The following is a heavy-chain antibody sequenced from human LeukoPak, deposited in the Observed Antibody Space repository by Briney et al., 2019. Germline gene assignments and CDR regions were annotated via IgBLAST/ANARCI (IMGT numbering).Heavy chain of an antibody. Sequence: GGSLRLSCAASGFTLSSYAMSWVRQGPGKGLEWVSAISVSGNTYHADSVKGRFTISRDSSKNTLYLQMNSLRAEDTAVYYCARDYGEYYYDSSGYYGGFDYWGQGTLVTVSS. D-gene: IGHD3-22*01. V-gene: IGHV3-23*01. CDR1: GFTLSSYA. CDR2: ISVSGNT. J-gene: IGHJ4*02. CDR3: ARDYGEYYYDSSGYYGGFDY.